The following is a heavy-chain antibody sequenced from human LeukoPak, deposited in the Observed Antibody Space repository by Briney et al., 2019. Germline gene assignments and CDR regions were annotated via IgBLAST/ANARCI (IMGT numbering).Heavy chain of an antibody. D-gene: IGHD3-22*01. V-gene: IGHV3-21*04. J-gene: IGHJ4*02. CDR1: GFTFSSYS. Sequence: GGSLRLSCAASGFTFSSYSMTWVRQAPGKGLEWVSSISSSSSYIYYADSVKGRFTISRDNAKNSLYLQMNSLRAEDTAVYYCAKDVGSGYTFDYWGQGTLVTVSS. CDR3: AKDVGSGYTFDY. CDR2: ISSSSSYI.